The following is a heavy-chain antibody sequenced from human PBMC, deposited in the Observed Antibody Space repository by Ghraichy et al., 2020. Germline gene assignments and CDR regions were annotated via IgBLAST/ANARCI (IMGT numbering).Heavy chain of an antibody. V-gene: IGHV3-7*01. CDR3: AVGRTCGY. CDR2: IKEDGSEK. D-gene: IGHD1-14*01. J-gene: IGHJ4*02. Sequence: GGSLRLSCAASGFTFSKYWMTWVRQAPGKGLEWVANIKEDGSEKYYVDSVKGRFTISRDNAKNSLYLQMNSLRDEDTAVYYCAVGRTCGYWGQGNLVTVSS. CDR1: GFTFSKYW.